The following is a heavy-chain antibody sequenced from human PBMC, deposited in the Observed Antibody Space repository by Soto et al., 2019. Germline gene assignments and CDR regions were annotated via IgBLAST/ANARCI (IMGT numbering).Heavy chain of an antibody. J-gene: IGHJ6*02. Sequence: QVQLVQSGAEVKKPGSSVKVSCKASGGTFSSYAISWVRQAPGQGLEWMGGIIPIFGTANYAQKFQGRVTITADKSTSTAYVELSSLRSEDTAVYYCARIPLGHSGSYGGSVYYYYGMDVWGQGTTVTVSS. V-gene: IGHV1-69*06. D-gene: IGHD1-26*01. CDR1: GGTFSSYA. CDR2: IIPIFGTA. CDR3: ARIPLGHSGSYGGSVYYYYGMDV.